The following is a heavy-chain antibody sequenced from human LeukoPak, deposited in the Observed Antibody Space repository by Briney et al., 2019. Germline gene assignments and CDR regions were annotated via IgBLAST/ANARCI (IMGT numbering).Heavy chain of an antibody. Sequence: SETLSLTCTVSGGSISSYYWSWIRQPPGKGLEWIGYIYYSGSANYNPSLKSRVTISVDTSKNQFSLKLSSVTAADTAVYYCARHSRITGTLSNWGQGTLVTVSS. CDR3: ARHSRITGTLSN. V-gene: IGHV4-59*08. D-gene: IGHD1-20*01. J-gene: IGHJ4*02. CDR2: IYYSGSA. CDR1: GGSISSYY.